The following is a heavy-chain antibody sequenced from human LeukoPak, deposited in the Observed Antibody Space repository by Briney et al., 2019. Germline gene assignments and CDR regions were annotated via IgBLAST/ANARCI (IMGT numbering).Heavy chain of an antibody. CDR3: TKGRGI. V-gene: IGHV4-38-2*02. J-gene: IGHJ4*02. CDR2: IYHSGST. D-gene: IGHD3-10*01. CDR1: GYSISSGYY. Sequence: SETLSLTCTVSGYSISSGYYWGWIRQPPGKGLEWIGSIYHSGSTYYNPSLKSRVAISVDTSKNQFSLKLSSVTAADTAVYYCTKGRGIWGQGTLVTVSS.